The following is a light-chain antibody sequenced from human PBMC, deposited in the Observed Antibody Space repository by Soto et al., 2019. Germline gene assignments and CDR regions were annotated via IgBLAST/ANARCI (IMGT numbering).Light chain of an antibody. V-gene: IGKV1-39*01. Sequence: DIQMTQVPSSLSAFVGDRVTITCRASQHINIYLSWFQQKPGKAPKLLIYGASSLHTGVPPRFSGSGSGTEFTLSISSLQPEDFATYYCQQSASFPHTFGQGTYLEIK. J-gene: IGKJ2*01. CDR2: GAS. CDR3: QQSASFPHT. CDR1: QHINIY.